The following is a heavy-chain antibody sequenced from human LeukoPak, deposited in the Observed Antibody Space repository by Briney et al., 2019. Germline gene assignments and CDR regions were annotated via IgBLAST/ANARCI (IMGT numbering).Heavy chain of an antibody. D-gene: IGHD1-14*01. V-gene: IGHV3-53*05. Sequence: GGSLRLSCAASGFTVSSNYMSWVRQAPGTGLEWVSVIYSGGSTYYADSVKGRFTISRDNSKNTLYLQMNGLRAEDTAVYYCARGVTTALDYWGQGTLVTVSS. J-gene: IGHJ4*02. CDR1: GFTVSSNY. CDR2: IYSGGST. CDR3: ARGVTTALDY.